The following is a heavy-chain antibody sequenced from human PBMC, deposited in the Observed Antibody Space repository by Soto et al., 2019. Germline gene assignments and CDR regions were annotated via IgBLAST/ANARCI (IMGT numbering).Heavy chain of an antibody. V-gene: IGHV4-30-2*03. CDR1: GGSISSGGYS. CDR2: MYHSGST. CDR3: ARHDGFSSGWIFDY. D-gene: IGHD6-19*01. J-gene: IGHJ4*01. Sequence: PSETLSLTCAVSGGSISSGGYSWSWIRQPPGKGLEWIGYMYHSGSTYYNPSLKSRVTISVDTSKNQFSLKLRSVTAADTAVYYCARHDGFSSGWIFDYWGHGTLVTVSS.